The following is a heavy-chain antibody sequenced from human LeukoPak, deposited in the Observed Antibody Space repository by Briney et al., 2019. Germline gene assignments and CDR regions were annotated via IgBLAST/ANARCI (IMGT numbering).Heavy chain of an antibody. D-gene: IGHD6-19*01. CDR1: GGSISSSSYY. Sequence: SETLSLTCTVSGGSISSSSYYLGWIRQPPGKGLEWIGSIYYSGSTYYNPSLKSRVTISVDTSKNQFSLKLSSVTAADTAVYYCARHSSGWYNFDYWGQGTLVTVSS. CDR2: IYYSGST. V-gene: IGHV4-39*01. CDR3: ARHSSGWYNFDY. J-gene: IGHJ4*02.